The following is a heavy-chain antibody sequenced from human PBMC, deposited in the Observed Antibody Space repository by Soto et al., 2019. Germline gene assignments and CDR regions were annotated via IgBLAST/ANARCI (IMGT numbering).Heavy chain of an antibody. D-gene: IGHD2-21*02. CDR1: GYTFTSYY. V-gene: IGHV1-46*01. CDR2: INPSGGST. J-gene: IGHJ6*01. CDR3: ARSIVVVTAIYYYGMDV. Sequence: ASVKVSCKASGYTFTSYYMHWVRQAPGQGLEWMGIINPSGGSTSYAQKFQGRVTMTRDTSTSTVYMELSSLRSEDTAVYYCARSIVVVTAIYYYGMDVWGQGTTVTV.